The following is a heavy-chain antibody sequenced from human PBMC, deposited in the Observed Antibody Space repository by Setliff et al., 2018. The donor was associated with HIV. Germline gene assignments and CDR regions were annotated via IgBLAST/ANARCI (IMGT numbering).Heavy chain of an antibody. D-gene: IGHD3-3*01. J-gene: IGHJ3*02. CDR1: GGSTNNYF. CDR3: ARDYYNFQDM. V-gene: IGHV4-59*01. CDR2: IYYSGET. Sequence: SETLSLTCTVSGGSTNNYFWSWIRQSPGRGLEWIGYIYYSGETNYNPSLKSRVTFSVDTSKNQFSLKLSSVTAADSAVYYCARDYYNFQDMWGQGTMVTVSS.